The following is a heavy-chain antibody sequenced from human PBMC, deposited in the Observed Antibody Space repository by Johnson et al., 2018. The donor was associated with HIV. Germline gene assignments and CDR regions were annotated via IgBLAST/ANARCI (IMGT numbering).Heavy chain of an antibody. CDR2: INWNGCST. CDR3: ARVGGINDYGDPGDAFDI. D-gene: IGHD4-17*01. J-gene: IGHJ3*02. CDR1: GFTFDDYG. Sequence: VQLVESGGGVVRPGGSLRLSCAASGFTFDDYGMSWVRQVPGKGLEWVSGINWNGCSTGYSDSVKGRFTISRDNAKNSLYLQMNSLRAEDTALYYCARVGGINDYGDPGDAFDIWGQGTIVTVSS. V-gene: IGHV3-20*04.